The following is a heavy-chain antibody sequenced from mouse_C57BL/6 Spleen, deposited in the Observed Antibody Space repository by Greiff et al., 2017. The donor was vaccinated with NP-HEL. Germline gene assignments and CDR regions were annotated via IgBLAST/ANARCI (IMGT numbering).Heavy chain of an antibody. V-gene: IGHV1-15*01. D-gene: IGHD1-1*01. CDR3: TRDYGSSRWFAY. CDR1: GYTFTDYE. J-gene: IGHJ3*01. Sequence: QVQLQQSGAELVRPGASVTLSCTASGYTFTDYEMHWVKQTPVHGLEWIGAIDPETGGTASNQKFKGKAILTADKSSSTAYMELRSLTSEDSAVYYCTRDYGSSRWFAYWGQGTLVTVSA. CDR2: IDPETGGT.